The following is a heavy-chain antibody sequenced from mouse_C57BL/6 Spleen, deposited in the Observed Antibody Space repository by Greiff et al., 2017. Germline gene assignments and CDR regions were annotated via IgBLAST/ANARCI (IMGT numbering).Heavy chain of an antibody. CDR2: ISSGGDYI. D-gene: IGHD2-5*01. CDR3: TRDQDPAYYSNYDAMDY. CDR1: GFTFSSYA. V-gene: IGHV5-9-1*02. Sequence: EVKLMESGEGLVKPGGSLKLSCAASGFTFSSYAMSWVRQTPEKRLEWVAYISSGGDYIYYADTVKGRFTISRDNARNTLYLQMSSLKSEDTAMYYCTRDQDPAYYSNYDAMDYWGQGTSVTVSS. J-gene: IGHJ4*01.